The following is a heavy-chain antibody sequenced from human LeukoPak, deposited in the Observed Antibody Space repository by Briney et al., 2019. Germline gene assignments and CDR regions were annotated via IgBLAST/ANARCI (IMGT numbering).Heavy chain of an antibody. CDR3: ARRRHYVWGSLFDY. CDR2: IYYSGST. D-gene: IGHD3-16*01. J-gene: IGHJ4*02. CDR1: GGSISSSSYY. Sequence: PSETLSLTCTVSGGSISSSSYYWGWIRQPPGKGLEWIGSIYYSGSTYYNPSLKSRVTISVDTSKNQFSLKLSSVTAADTAVYYCARRRHYVWGSLFDYWGQGTLVTVSS. V-gene: IGHV4-39*01.